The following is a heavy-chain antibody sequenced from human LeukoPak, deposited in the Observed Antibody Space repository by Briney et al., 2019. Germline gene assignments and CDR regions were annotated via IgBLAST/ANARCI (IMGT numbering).Heavy chain of an antibody. CDR3: ARGLLWFGELLGGDWFDP. CDR1: GGFISSGSYY. D-gene: IGHD3-10*01. Sequence: SETLSLTCTVSGGFISSGSYYWSWIRQPAGKGLEWIGRIYTSGSTNYNPSLKSRVTISVDTSKNQFSLKLSSVTAADTAVYYCARGLLWFGELLGGDWFDPWGQGTLVTVSS. V-gene: IGHV4-61*02. J-gene: IGHJ5*02. CDR2: IYTSGST.